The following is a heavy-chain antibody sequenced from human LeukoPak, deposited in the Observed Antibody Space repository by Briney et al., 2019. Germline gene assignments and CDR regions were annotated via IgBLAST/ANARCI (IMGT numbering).Heavy chain of an antibody. J-gene: IGHJ4*02. CDR3: ARVPAVAGTYYFDY. D-gene: IGHD6-19*01. V-gene: IGHV4-39*02. CDR2: IYYSGST. Sequence: SETLSLTCTVSGGSISSSSYYWCWIRQPPGKGLEWIGSIYYSGSTYYNPSLKSRVTISVDTSKKLFSLKLSSVTAADTAVYYCARVPAVAGTYYFDYWGQGTLVTVSS. CDR1: GGSISSSSYY.